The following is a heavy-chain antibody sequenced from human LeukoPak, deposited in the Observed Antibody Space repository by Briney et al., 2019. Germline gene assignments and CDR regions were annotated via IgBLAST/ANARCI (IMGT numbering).Heavy chain of an antibody. CDR1: GGSILSSSYY. J-gene: IGHJ6*03. V-gene: IGHV4-39*07. CDR2: IYYGGST. CDR3: AGYSSGWYGGRSYYYYYMDV. Sequence: SETLSLTCTVSGGSILSSSYYWGWIRQPPGKGLEWIGSIYYGGSTDYNPSLKSRVIISVDTSKNQFSLKLSSVTAADTAVYYCAGYSSGWYGGRSYYYYYMDVWGKGTTVTVSS. D-gene: IGHD6-19*01.